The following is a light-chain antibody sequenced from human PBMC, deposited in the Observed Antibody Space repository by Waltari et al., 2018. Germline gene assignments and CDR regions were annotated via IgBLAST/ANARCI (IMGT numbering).Light chain of an antibody. CDR2: ENS. CDR1: KLGNRK. Sequence: SYDLTQSPSVSVSPGQTVSIPCSGDKLGNRKACWYQQKPGQSPTLLIFENSKRPSGIPERFSGSNSGNTATLTIRGTQALDDGDYYCQAWDTRGAWVFGGGTKLTVL. CDR3: QAWDTRGAWV. V-gene: IGLV3-1*01. J-gene: IGLJ3*02.